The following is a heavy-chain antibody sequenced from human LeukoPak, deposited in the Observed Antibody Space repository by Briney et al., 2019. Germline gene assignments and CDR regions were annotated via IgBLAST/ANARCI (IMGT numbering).Heavy chain of an antibody. V-gene: IGHV3-23*01. CDR1: GFTFSSYV. J-gene: IGHJ4*02. Sequence: GGSLRLSCTASGFTFSSYVMSWVRQAPGKGLEWVSAISGTGRTTYYTDSVKGRFTISRDNSKSTIYLQMNSLRAEDTAVYYCARDLCDFWGQGTLVTVSS. CDR2: ISGTGRTT. CDR3: ARDLCDF. D-gene: IGHD3-16*01.